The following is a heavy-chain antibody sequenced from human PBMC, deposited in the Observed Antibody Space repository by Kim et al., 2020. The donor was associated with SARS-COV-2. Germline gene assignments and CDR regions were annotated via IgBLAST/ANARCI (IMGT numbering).Heavy chain of an antibody. CDR3: ARGLPINYYGMDV. Sequence: NYNPSLKRRVTISVDASKNQFALRLSSVTAADTAVYYCARGLPINYYGMDVWGQGTTVTVSS. J-gene: IGHJ6*02. V-gene: IGHV4-59*09. D-gene: IGHD3-9*01.